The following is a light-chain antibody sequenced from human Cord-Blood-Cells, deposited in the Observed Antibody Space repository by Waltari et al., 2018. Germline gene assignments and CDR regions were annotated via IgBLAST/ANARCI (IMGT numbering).Light chain of an antibody. CDR3: MQALQTPPYT. V-gene: IGKV2-28*01. J-gene: IGKJ2*01. CDR1: QSLLHSNGYNY. Sequence: DIVMTQSASSLPVTHGSPASISCRSSQSLLHSNGYNYLDWYLQKPGQSPQLLIYLGSNRASGVPDRFSGSGSGTDFTLKISRVEAEDVGVYYCMQALQTPPYTFGQGTKLEIK. CDR2: LGS.